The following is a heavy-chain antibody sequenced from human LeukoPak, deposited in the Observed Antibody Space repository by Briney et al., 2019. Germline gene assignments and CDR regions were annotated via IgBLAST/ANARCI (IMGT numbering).Heavy chain of an antibody. Sequence: KSGGSLRLSCAASGFIFSDYYMNWIRQAPGKGLEWISYISSSASTIYYADSVKGRFAISRDNGKNSLYLQMNSLRAEDTAVYYCARVHYNTAMVDIDYWGQGTLVTVSS. CDR3: ARVHYNTAMVDIDY. CDR1: GFIFSDYY. D-gene: IGHD5-18*01. J-gene: IGHJ4*02. CDR2: ISSSASTI. V-gene: IGHV3-11*04.